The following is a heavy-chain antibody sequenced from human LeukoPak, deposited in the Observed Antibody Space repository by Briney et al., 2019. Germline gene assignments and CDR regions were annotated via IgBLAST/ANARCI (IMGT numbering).Heavy chain of an antibody. CDR3: ARERGWTHYFDY. J-gene: IGHJ4*02. Sequence: PGESLRLSCESPGFGFSSYTMNWVRQGPGKGLEWVADITGTSSSTHYADSVKGRFTISRGSANLYLHMSSLRVDDTGVYYCARERGWTHYFDYWGQGTLVTVSS. D-gene: IGHD5-18*01. CDR1: GFGFSSYT. V-gene: IGHV3-21*01. CDR2: ITGTSSST.